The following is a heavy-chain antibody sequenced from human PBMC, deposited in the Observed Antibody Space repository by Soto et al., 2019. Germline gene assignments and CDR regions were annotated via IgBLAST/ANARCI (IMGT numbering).Heavy chain of an antibody. CDR3: ASRPDADVSRWYCDY. Sequence: ASVKVSCKASGYTFTSYGISWVRQAPGQGLEWMGWISAYNGNTNYAQKLQGRVTMTTDTSTSTAYMELRSLRSDDTAVYYCASRPDADVSRWYCDYWGQGSLVTVSS. D-gene: IGHD6-13*01. V-gene: IGHV1-18*01. CDR1: GYTFTSYG. CDR2: ISAYNGNT. J-gene: IGHJ4*02.